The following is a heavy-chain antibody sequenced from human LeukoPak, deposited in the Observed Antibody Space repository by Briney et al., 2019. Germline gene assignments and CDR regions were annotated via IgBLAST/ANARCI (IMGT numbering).Heavy chain of an antibody. CDR1: GGSISSSSYY. Sequence: PSETLSLTCTVSGGSISSSSYYWGWIRQPPGKGLEWIGSIYYSGSTYYNPSLKSRVTISVDTSKNQFSLKLSSVTAADTAVYYCARGLEWDIVVVPAAILPSWFDPWGQGTLVTVSS. D-gene: IGHD2-2*01. CDR3: ARGLEWDIVVVPAAILPSWFDP. V-gene: IGHV4-39*07. J-gene: IGHJ5*02. CDR2: IYYSGST.